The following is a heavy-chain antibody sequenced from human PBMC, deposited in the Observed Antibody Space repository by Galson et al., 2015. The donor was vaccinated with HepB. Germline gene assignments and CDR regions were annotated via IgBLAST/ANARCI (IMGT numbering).Heavy chain of an antibody. CDR2: VYPSDSDV. CDR3: TRHGTLLDY. D-gene: IGHD1-7*01. CDR1: GYSFVNYW. J-gene: IGHJ4*02. V-gene: IGHV5-51*01. Sequence: QSGAEVKKPGESLKISCKGSGYSFVNYWIAWVRQMPGRGLEWMGIVYPSDSDVRYSPSFQGQVTISVDKSVSTAYLQWSSLKASDTAVYYCTRHGTLLDYWGRGTLVTVSS.